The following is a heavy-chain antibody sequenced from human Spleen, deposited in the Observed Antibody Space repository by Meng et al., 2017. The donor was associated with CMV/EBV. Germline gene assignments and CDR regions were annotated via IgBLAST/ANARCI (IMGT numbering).Heavy chain of an antibody. J-gene: IGHJ6*02. D-gene: IGHD3-16*01. CDR2: IYYSGST. V-gene: IGHV4-59*01. Sequence: SETLSLTCTVSGGSISRYFWSWIRQPPGRGLEWIGYIYYSGSTNYNPSLKSRVTISVDTSKNQFSLKLSSVTAADTAVYYCAATLRLDYGLDVWGQGTTVTVSS. CDR1: GGSISRYF. CDR3: AATLRLDYGLDV.